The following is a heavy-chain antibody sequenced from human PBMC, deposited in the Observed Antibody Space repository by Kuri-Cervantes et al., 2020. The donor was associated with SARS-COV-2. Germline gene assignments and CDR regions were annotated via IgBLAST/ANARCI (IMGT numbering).Heavy chain of an antibody. CDR3: AASLLYRIYYYYGMDV. CDR1: GFTFTSSA. Sequence: SVKVSCKASGFTFTSSAVQWVRQALGQRLDWIGWIVVGSGNTNYAQKFKERVTITRDMSTSTAYMELSSLRSEDTAVYYCAASLLYRIYYYYGMDVWGQGTTVTVSS. V-gene: IGHV1-58*01. CDR2: IVVGSGNT. D-gene: IGHD1-26*01. J-gene: IGHJ6*02.